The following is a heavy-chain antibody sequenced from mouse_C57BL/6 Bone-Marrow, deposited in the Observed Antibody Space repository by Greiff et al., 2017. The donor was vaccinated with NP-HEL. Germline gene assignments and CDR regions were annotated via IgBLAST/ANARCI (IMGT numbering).Heavy chain of an antibody. Sequence: ESGPGLVKPSQSLSLTCSVTGYSITSGYYWNWIRQFPGNKLEWMGYISYDGSNNYNPSLKNRISITRDTSKNQFFLKLNSVTTEDTATYYCARGGTYYGSSGFAYWGQGTLVTVSA. CDR2: ISYDGSN. V-gene: IGHV3-6*01. J-gene: IGHJ3*01. CDR1: GYSITSGYY. D-gene: IGHD1-1*01. CDR3: ARGGTYYGSSGFAY.